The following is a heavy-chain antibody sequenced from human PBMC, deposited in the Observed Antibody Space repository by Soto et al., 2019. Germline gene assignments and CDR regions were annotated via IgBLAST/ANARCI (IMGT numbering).Heavy chain of an antibody. CDR1: GFTFSSYA. V-gene: IGHV3-23*01. J-gene: IGHJ5*02. Sequence: GESLKISCAASGFTFSSYAMSWVRQAPGKGLEWVSAISGSGGSTYYADSVKGRFTISRDNSKNTLYLQMNSLRAEDTAVYYCAKARPQYYANNWFDPWGQGTLVTVSS. CDR2: ISGSGGST. CDR3: AKARPQYYANNWFDP. D-gene: IGHD3-3*01.